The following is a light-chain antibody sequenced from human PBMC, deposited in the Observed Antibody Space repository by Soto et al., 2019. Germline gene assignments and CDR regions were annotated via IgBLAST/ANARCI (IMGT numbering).Light chain of an antibody. V-gene: IGLV2-14*01. CDR3: SSFTSINTWV. CDR2: EVS. J-gene: IGLJ3*02. Sequence: QSALTQPASVSGSPEQSITISCTGTSSDVGGYNYVSWYQQHPGKAPKLMIYEVSNRPSGVSNRVSGSKSGNTASLTISGLQAEDEADYYCSSFTSINTWVFGGGTKVTVL. CDR1: SSDVGGYNY.